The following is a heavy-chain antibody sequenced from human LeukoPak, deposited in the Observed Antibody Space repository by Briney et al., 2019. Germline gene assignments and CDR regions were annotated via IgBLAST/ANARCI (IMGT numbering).Heavy chain of an antibody. J-gene: IGHJ5*02. V-gene: IGHV3-30*02. CDR2: IRYDGSNK. CDR3: ARGFWSGYSWFDP. CDR1: GFTFSSYG. D-gene: IGHD3-3*01. Sequence: GGSLRLSCAASGFTFSSYGMHWVRQAPGKGLEWVAFIRYDGSNKYYADSVKGRFTISGDNSKNTLYPQMNSLRAEDTAVYYCARGFWSGYSWFDPWGQGTLVTVSS.